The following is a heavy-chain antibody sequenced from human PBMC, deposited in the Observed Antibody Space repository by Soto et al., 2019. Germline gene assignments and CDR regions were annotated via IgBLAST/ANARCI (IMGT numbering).Heavy chain of an antibody. D-gene: IGHD2-15*01. J-gene: IGHJ5*02. Sequence: QVQLVQSGAEVKKPGASVKVSCKASGYTFTSYDINWVRQATGQGLELLGWMNPNSGNTGYAQKFQGRVTMTKNTSINTDYMELSRLRSEDTAVYYCARGRGSGGNCYYNCWFEPWGQGTLVTVSS. V-gene: IGHV1-8*01. CDR3: ARGRGSGGNCYYNCWFEP. CDR1: GYTFTSYD. CDR2: MNPNSGNT.